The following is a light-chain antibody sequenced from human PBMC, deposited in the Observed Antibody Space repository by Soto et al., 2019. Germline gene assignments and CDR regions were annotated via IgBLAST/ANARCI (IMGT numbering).Light chain of an antibody. Sequence: QSALTQPASVSGSPGQSITISCTGTSSDVGGYNYVSWYQQHPGKAPKLMIYDVSNRPSGVSNRFSGSKSGNTASLTISGLQAEDEADYYCSSYTSNTPYVFGTGTK. CDR2: DVS. CDR1: SSDVGGYNY. CDR3: SSYTSNTPYV. J-gene: IGLJ1*01. V-gene: IGLV2-14*01.